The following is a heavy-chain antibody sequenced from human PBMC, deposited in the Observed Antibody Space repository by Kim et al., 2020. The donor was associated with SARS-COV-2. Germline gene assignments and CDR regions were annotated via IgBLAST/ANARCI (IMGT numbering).Heavy chain of an antibody. CDR1: GFTFVNYA. CDR2: ISWNSVSI. D-gene: IGHD4-17*01. Sequence: SLRLSCAASGFTFVNYAMHWVRQAPGKGLEWVSGISWNSVSIGYSDSVKGRFTISRDNAKNSLYLQMNSLRAEDTALYYFTKDKRGTVTSGGVDYWGQGTLVTVSS. V-gene: IGHV3-9*01. J-gene: IGHJ4*02. CDR3: TKDKRGTVTSGGVDY.